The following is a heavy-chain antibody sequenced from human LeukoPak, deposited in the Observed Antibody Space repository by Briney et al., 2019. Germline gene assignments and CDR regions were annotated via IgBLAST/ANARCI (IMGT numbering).Heavy chain of an antibody. CDR3: ARDYCSSTSCLFDY. J-gene: IGHJ4*02. CDR1: GYTFTVYH. CDR2: INPNSGDT. V-gene: IGHV1-2*06. Sequence: ASVKVSCKASGYTFTVYHMHWVRQAPGQGLEWMGRINPNSGDTNYAQKFQGRVTMTRDTSISTAYMELSRLRPDDTAVYYCARDYCSSTSCLFDYWGQGTLVTVSS. D-gene: IGHD2-2*01.